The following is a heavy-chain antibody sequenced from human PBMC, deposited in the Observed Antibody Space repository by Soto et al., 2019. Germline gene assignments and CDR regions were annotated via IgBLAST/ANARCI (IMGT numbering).Heavy chain of an antibody. Sequence: SLRLSCAASGFTFSSYAMHWVRQAPGKGLEWVAVISYDGSNKYYADSVKGRFTISRDNSKNTLYLQMNSPRAEDTAVYYCARDVDTPMANHFDYWGQGTLVTVSS. CDR3: ARDVDTPMANHFDY. CDR1: GFTFSSYA. J-gene: IGHJ4*02. D-gene: IGHD5-18*01. V-gene: IGHV3-30-3*01. CDR2: ISYDGSNK.